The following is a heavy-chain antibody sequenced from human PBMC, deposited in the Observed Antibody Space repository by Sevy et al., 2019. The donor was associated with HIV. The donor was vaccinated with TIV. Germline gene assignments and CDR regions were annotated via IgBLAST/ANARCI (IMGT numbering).Heavy chain of an antibody. CDR2: IYDSGST. D-gene: IGHD2-15*01. CDR3: ARHGYCSGGDCYSGYYYGMDV. Sequence: SETLSLICTVSGGSSTTYYWSWIRQSPGKGLEWIGYIYDSGSTNFNPSLKSRVTISVDTSKNQLSLKLSSVTAADTAVYYCARHGYCSGGDCYSGYYYGMDVWGQGTTVTVSS. CDR1: GGSSTTYY. V-gene: IGHV4-59*08. J-gene: IGHJ6*02.